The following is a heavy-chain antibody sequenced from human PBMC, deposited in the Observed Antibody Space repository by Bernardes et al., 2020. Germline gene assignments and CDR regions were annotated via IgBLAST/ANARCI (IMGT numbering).Heavy chain of an antibody. V-gene: IGHV3-23*01. D-gene: IGHD6-6*01. CDR1: GFTFSSYA. Sequence: GGSLRLSCAASGFTFSSYAMSWVRQAPGKGLEWVSAISGSGGSTYYADSVKGRFTISRDTSKNTLYLQMNSLRAEDTAVYYCAKDHGRIRPYYMYVWGKGTTVTVSS. CDR2: ISGSGGST. J-gene: IGHJ6*03. CDR3: AKDHGRIRPYYMYV.